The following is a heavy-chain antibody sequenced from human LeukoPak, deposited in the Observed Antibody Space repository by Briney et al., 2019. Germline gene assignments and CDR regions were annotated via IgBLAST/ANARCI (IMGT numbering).Heavy chain of an antibody. CDR3: AKVQGPGLALAGPVGS. V-gene: IGHV3-30*02. Sequence: GGSLRLSCAASEFTFASYWMSWVRQAPGKGLEWVAFIRFTGNKEYYADSVRGQFTTSRDNSKNTLSLQMSSLRTEDTAVYYCAKVQGPGLALAGPVGSWGQGTLVTVSS. J-gene: IGHJ5*02. D-gene: IGHD6-19*01. CDR1: EFTFASYW. CDR2: IRFTGNKE.